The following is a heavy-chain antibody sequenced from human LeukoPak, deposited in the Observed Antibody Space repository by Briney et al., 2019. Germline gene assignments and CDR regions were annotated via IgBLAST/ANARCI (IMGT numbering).Heavy chain of an antibody. D-gene: IGHD1-1*01. CDR2: INPNSGGT. Sequence: ASVKVSCKASGYTFTSYDINWVRQAPGQGLEWMGWINPNSGGTNYAQKFQGRVTMTRDTSISTAYMELSRLRSDDTAVYYCAREKLVRLILARWFDPWGQGTLVTVSS. V-gene: IGHV1-2*02. CDR1: GYTFTSYD. CDR3: AREKLVRLILARWFDP. J-gene: IGHJ5*02.